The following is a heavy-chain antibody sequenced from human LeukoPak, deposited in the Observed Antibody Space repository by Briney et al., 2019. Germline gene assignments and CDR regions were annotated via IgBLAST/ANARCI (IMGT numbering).Heavy chain of an antibody. V-gene: IGHV6-1*01. J-gene: IGHJ3*02. D-gene: IGHD1-1*01. CDR3: ARGLNWAFDI. CDR1: GDSVSSNSVA. Sequence: SQTLSLTCAISGDSVSSNSVAWNWIRQSPSRGLEWLGRTYYRSKWYNGYAVSVESRITINPDTSKNRFSLQLNSVTPEDTAVYYCARGLNWAFDIWGQGTMVTVSS. CDR2: TYYRSKWYN.